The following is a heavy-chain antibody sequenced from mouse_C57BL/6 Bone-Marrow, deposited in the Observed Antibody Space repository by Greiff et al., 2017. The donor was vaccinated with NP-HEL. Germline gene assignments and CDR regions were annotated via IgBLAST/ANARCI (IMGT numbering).Heavy chain of an antibody. CDR3: VGEPCYDSFAY. D-gene: IGHD2-4*01. V-gene: IGHV10-1*01. CDR2: IRSKSNNYAT. Sequence: EVQGVESGGGLVQPKGSLKLSCAASGFSFNTYAMNWVRQAPGKGLEWVARIRSKSNNYATFYAYSVKDRFTISRDDSESMLYLQMNNFKTEDTAMYYCVGEPCYDSFAYWGQGTLVTVSA. J-gene: IGHJ3*01. CDR1: GFSFNTYA.